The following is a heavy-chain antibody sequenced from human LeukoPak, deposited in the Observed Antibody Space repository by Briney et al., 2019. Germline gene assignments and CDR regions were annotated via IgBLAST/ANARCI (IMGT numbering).Heavy chain of an antibody. CDR3: ARGPQYYYDSSGYSDNWFDP. D-gene: IGHD3-22*01. CDR2: ISSSSSTI. Sequence: GGSLRLSCAASGFTFSSYSMNWVRQAPGKGLEWVSYISSSSSTIYYADSVKGRFTISRDNAKNSLYLQMNSLRAEDTAVYYCARGPQYYYDSSGYSDNWFDPWGQGTLVTVSS. CDR1: GFTFSSYS. J-gene: IGHJ5*02. V-gene: IGHV3-48*01.